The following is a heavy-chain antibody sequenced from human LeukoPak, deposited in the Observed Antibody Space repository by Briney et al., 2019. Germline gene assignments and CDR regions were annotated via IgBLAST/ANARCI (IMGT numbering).Heavy chain of an antibody. CDR3: ARDKLDYYDSSGYYSFDY. CDR1: GGTFSSYA. D-gene: IGHD3-22*01. V-gene: IGHV1-69*05. J-gene: IGHJ4*02. CDR2: IIPIFGTA. Sequence: SVKVSCKASGGTFSSYAISWVRQAPGQGLEWMGGIIPIFGTANYAQKFQGRVTITTDESTSTACMELSSLRSEDTAVYYCARDKLDYYDSSGYYSFDYWGQGTLVTVSS.